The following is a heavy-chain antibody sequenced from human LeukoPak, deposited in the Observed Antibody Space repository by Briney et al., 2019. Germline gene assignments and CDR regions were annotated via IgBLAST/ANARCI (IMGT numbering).Heavy chain of an antibody. J-gene: IGHJ3*02. CDR3: AKVWRVEHIVVVPADAFDI. Sequence: SGGSLRLSCAASGFTFSSYAMSWVRQAPGKGLEWVSAISGSGGSTYYADSVKGRFTISRDNSKNTLYLQMNSLRAEDTAVYYCAKVWRVEHIVVVPADAFDIWGQGTMVTVSS. CDR2: ISGSGGST. CDR1: GFTFSSYA. V-gene: IGHV3-23*01. D-gene: IGHD2-2*01.